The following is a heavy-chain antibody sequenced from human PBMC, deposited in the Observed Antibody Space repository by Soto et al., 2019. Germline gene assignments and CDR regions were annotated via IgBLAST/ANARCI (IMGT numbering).Heavy chain of an antibody. J-gene: IGHJ3*02. V-gene: IGHV1-18*01. CDR1: GYTFTSYG. D-gene: IGHD6-25*01. Sequence: AAVKVSCKASGYTFTSYGISWVRQAPGQGLEWMGWISAYNGNTNYAQKLQCRVTMTTATSMSTAYMELRRLRSDDTAVYYCAREIAAEPDDAFDIWGKGTMATVPS. CDR2: ISAYNGNT. CDR3: AREIAAEPDDAFDI.